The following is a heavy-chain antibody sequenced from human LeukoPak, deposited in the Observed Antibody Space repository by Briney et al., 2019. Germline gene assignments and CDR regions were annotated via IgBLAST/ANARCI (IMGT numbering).Heavy chain of an antibody. V-gene: IGHV3-7*01. CDR1: GFTFSSHR. D-gene: IGHD5-18*01. J-gene: IGHJ4*02. Sequence: GGSLRLSCAASGFTFSSHRMSWVRQAPGKGLEWVANIKKDGSEKYYVDTVKGRFTISRDNAKTSLYLQMNSLRAEDTAVYYCARDLSGITGYTYGRGIDYWGQGTLVTVSS. CDR2: IKKDGSEK. CDR3: ARDLSGITGYTYGRGIDY.